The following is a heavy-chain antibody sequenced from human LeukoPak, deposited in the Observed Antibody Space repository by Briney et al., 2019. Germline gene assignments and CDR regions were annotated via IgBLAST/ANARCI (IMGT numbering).Heavy chain of an antibody. Sequence: GGSLRLSCAASGFTFSSYWMTWVRQASGKGLEYVVNIKEDGSEKYYVDSVKGRFTISRDNAKNSLYLQMSSLRGDDTAVYYCVRDCGFHTFDYWGQGTLVTVSS. D-gene: IGHD2-21*01. CDR2: IKEDGSEK. J-gene: IGHJ4*02. CDR1: GFTFSSYW. CDR3: VRDCGFHTFDY. V-gene: IGHV3-7*05.